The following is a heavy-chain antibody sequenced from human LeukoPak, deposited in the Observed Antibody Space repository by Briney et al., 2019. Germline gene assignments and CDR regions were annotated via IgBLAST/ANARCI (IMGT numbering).Heavy chain of an antibody. CDR2: INDDGTVT. CDR1: GFSFSVDW. V-gene: IGHV3-74*01. D-gene: IGHD6-19*01. J-gene: IGHJ4*02. CDR3: ETKQSLAPPLDS. Sequence: GGALRLSCAAPGFSFSVDWGRGVRQAPGKGLESVSRINDDGTVTTYADSVKGRFTVSRDNADNTMFLQMNSVRDEDTAGYACETKQSLAPPLDSWGQGTPVTVSS.